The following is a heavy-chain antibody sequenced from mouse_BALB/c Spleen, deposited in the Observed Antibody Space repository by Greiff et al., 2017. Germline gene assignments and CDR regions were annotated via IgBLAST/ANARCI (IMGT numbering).Heavy chain of an antibody. J-gene: IGHJ2*01. V-gene: IGHV5-17*02. CDR3: ARTGGLDYRYDGNYFDY. CDR1: GFTFSSFG. D-gene: IGHD2-14*01. CDR2: ISSGSSTI. Sequence: EVQGVESGGGLVQPGGSRKLSCAASGFTFSSFGMHWVRQAPEKGLEWVAYISSGSSTIYYADTVKGRFTISRDNPKNTLFLQMTSLRSEDTAMYYCARTGGLDYRYDGNYFDYWGQGTTLTVSS.